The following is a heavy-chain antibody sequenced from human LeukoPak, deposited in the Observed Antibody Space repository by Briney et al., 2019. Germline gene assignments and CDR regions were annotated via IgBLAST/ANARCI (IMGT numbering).Heavy chain of an antibody. V-gene: IGHV3-48*01. D-gene: IGHD1-7*01. CDR1: GFTFSTYN. CDR3: ASEAPRPKKWERELILSYYFDF. J-gene: IGHJ4*02. Sequence: GGSRRLSCAASGFTFSTYNMNWVRQAPGKGLEWVSYISSSSRTVYYADSVKGRFTISRDNAKNSLHLQMNNLRAEDTAVYYCASEAPRPKKWERELILSYYFDFWGQGTLVTVSS. CDR2: ISSSSRTV.